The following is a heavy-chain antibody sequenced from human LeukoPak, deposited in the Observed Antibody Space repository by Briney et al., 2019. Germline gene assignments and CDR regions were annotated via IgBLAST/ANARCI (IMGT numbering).Heavy chain of an antibody. CDR1: GFTFSNYD. J-gene: IGHJ4*02. V-gene: IGHV3-13*04. D-gene: IGHD2-15*01. Sequence: GGSLRLSCAASGFTFSNYDMHWVRQATGKGLEWVSAIGTAGDTYYQGSVRGRFTMSRENAKNSSHLQMNSLTAGDTAVYYCARGADTHFDYWGQGILVTVSS. CDR3: ARGADTHFDY. CDR2: IGTAGDT.